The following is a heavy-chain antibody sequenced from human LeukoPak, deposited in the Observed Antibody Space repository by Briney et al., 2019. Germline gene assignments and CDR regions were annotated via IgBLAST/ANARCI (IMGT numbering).Heavy chain of an antibody. CDR3: TRARKGVVVAATPTGYYYMDV. J-gene: IGHJ6*03. CDR2: IYYSGST. CDR1: GGSISSYY. V-gene: IGHV4-59*01. Sequence: SETLSLTCTVSGGSISSYYWSWIRQPPGKGLEWIGYIYYSGSTNYNPSLKSRVTISVDTSKNQFSLKLSSVTAADTAVYYCTRARKGVVVAATPTGYYYMDVWGKGTTVTVSS. D-gene: IGHD2-15*01.